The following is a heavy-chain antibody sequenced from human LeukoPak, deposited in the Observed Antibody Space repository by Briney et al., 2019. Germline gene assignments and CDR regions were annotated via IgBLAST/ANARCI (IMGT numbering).Heavy chain of an antibody. CDR1: GFTFSSYS. CDR2: ISSSSSTI. D-gene: IGHD2-2*01. J-gene: IGHJ6*02. CDR3: ARCGGDQLTQYYYYGMDV. V-gene: IGHV3-48*02. Sequence: GGSLRLSCAASGFTFSSYSMNWVRQAPGKGLEWVSYISSSSSTIYYADSVKGRFTISRDNAKSSLNLQMNSLREEDTAVYYCARCGGDQLTQYYYYGMDVWGQGTTVTVPS.